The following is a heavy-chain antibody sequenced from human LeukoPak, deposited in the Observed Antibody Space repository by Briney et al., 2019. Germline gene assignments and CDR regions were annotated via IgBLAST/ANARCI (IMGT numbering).Heavy chain of an antibody. CDR2: IWYDGSNK. Sequence: GGSLRLSCAASGFTFSSYGMHWVRQAPGKGLEWVAVIWYDGSNKYYADSVKGRFTISRDNSKNTLYLQMNSLRAEDTAVYYCAKAGYYYDGSGYAEYFQHWGQGTLVTVSS. J-gene: IGHJ1*01. V-gene: IGHV3-30*02. CDR3: AKAGYYYDGSGYAEYFQH. CDR1: GFTFSSYG. D-gene: IGHD3-22*01.